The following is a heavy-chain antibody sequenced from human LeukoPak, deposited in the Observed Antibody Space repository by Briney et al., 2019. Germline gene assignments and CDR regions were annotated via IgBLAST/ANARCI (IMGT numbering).Heavy chain of an antibody. V-gene: IGHV1-46*01. CDR3: ARGTGSGSYYNITPSDWFDP. D-gene: IGHD3-10*01. CDR2: INPSGGST. J-gene: IGHJ5*02. Sequence: GASVKVSCKASGYTFTSYYMHWVRRAPGQGLEWMGIINPSGGSTSYAQKFQGRVTMTRDTSTSTVYMELSSLRSEDTAVYYCARGTGSGSYYNITPSDWFDPWGQGTLVTVSS. CDR1: GYTFTSYY.